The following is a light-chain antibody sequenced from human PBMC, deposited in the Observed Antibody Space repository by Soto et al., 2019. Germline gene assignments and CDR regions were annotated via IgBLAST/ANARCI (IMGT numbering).Light chain of an antibody. J-gene: IGLJ3*02. Sequence: QSALTQPASVSGSPGQSITISCTGTSSDIGSNNYVSWFQQRPGKAPTLIIYEVSNRPSGVSTHFSGSKSGNTASQTISGLLPEDEAQYYCSSLTTTTRLFGGGTKLTVL. V-gene: IGLV2-14*01. CDR2: EVS. CDR3: SSLTTTTRL. CDR1: SSDIGSNNY.